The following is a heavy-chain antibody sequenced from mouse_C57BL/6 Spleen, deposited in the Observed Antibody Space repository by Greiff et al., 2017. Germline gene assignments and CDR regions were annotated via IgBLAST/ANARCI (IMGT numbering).Heavy chain of an antibody. CDR2: IWSGGST. CDR3: ARNKDIAMDY. Sequence: VQRVESGPGLVQPSQSLSITCTASGFSLTSYGVHWVRQSPGKGLEWLGVIWSGGSTDYNAAFISRLSISKDNSKCQVFFKMNSLQADDTAIYYCARNKDIAMDYWGQGTSVTVSS. V-gene: IGHV2-2*01. J-gene: IGHJ4*01. CDR1: GFSLTSYG.